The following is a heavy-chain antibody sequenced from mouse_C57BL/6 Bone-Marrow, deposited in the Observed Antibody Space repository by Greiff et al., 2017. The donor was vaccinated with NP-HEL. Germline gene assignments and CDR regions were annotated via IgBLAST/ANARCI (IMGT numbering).Heavy chain of an antibody. J-gene: IGHJ3*01. V-gene: IGHV1-80*01. Sequence: QVQLQQSGAELVKPGASVKISCKASGYAFSSYWMNWVKQRPGTGLEWIGQLYPGDGDTNYNGKFKGKATLTADKSSSTAYMQLSSLTSEDSAVYFCARSSNYAPFAYWGQGTLVTVSA. CDR1: GYAFSSYW. CDR2: LYPGDGDT. D-gene: IGHD2-5*01. CDR3: ARSSNYAPFAY.